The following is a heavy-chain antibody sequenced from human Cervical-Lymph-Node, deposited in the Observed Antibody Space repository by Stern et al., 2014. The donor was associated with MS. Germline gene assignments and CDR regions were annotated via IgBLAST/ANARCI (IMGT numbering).Heavy chain of an antibody. V-gene: IGHV3-30*03. D-gene: IGHD2-8*01. CDR2: ISYDGNPK. Sequence: VQLVESGGAVVQPGRSLRLSCAASGFTFSSYGMHWVRQAPGTGLEWVTVISYDGNPKYYAASVKCRFTISRDNSKNTLHLQMNSVTPDDTAIYYCARDYEDTSMLFDHWGQGTLVTVSS. CDR3: ARDYEDTSMLFDH. CDR1: GFTFSSYG. J-gene: IGHJ4*02.